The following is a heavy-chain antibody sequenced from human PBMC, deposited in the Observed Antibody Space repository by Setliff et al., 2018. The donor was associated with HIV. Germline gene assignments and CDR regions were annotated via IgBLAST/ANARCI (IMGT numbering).Heavy chain of an antibody. CDR3: ARVGVDVVRHYYYYMDV. J-gene: IGHJ6*03. Sequence: SETLSLTCTVSGGSISSYYWSWIRQPPGKGLEWIGYIYYSGSTNYDPSLKSRVTISVDTSKNQFSLKLSSVTAADTAVYYCARVGVDVVRHYYYYMDVWGKGTTVTVSS. CDR1: GGSISSYY. CDR2: IYYSGST. V-gene: IGHV4-59*01. D-gene: IGHD3-10*01.